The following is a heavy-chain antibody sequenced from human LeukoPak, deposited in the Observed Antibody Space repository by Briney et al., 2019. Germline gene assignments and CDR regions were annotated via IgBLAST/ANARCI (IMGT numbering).Heavy chain of an antibody. CDR1: GFTFSTYT. J-gene: IGHJ4*02. D-gene: IGHD4/OR15-4a*01. CDR2: ISSGGLTI. CDR3: ARDFDYGDYIDF. V-gene: IGHV3-48*04. Sequence: PGGSLRLSCVASGFTFSTYTFNWVRQAPGKGLEWLSYISSGGLTIFYADSVKGRFTISRDNTKNARYLDMTNLRAEDTAVYYCARDFDYGDYIDFWGQGTLVAVSS.